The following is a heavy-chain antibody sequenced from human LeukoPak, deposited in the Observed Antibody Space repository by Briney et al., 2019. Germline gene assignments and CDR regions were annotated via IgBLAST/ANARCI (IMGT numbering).Heavy chain of an antibody. CDR3: ARGKYSSGWYKGY. D-gene: IGHD6-19*01. Sequence: GGSLRLSCAASGFTFNSYWMSWVRQPPGKGLEWVANIKQDGSEKYYVDSVKGRFTISRGNAKNSLYLQMNSLRAEDTAVYYCARGKYSSGWYKGYWGQGTLVTVSS. J-gene: IGHJ4*02. CDR1: GFTFNSYW. V-gene: IGHV3-7*01. CDR2: IKQDGSEK.